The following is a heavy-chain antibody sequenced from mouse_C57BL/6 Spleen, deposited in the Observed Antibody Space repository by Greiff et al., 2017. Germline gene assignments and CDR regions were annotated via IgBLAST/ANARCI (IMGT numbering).Heavy chain of an antibody. CDR3: AVYYDYGGGFAY. CDR2: IHPNSGST. J-gene: IGHJ3*01. D-gene: IGHD2-4*01. CDR1: GYTFTSYW. V-gene: IGHV1-64*01. Sequence: QVQLQQPGAELVKPGASVKLSCKASGYTFTSYWMHWVKQRPGQGLEWIGMIHPNSGSTNYNEKFKSKATLTVDKSSSTAYMQLSSLTSEDSAVXYCAVYYDYGGGFAYWGQGTLVTVSA.